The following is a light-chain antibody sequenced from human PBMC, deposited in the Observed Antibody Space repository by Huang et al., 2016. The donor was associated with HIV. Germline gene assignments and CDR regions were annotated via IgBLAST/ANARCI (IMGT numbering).Light chain of an antibody. CDR1: QGISNS. Sequence: DIHMTQSPSSLSAFVGDTVTITCRASQGISNSVAWYQQKPGKAPKLLLYSTSRLESGVASRFRGGGSGKDYTLTINSLQPDDFATYYCQQYYTSPTFGQGSKVEIK. CDR2: STS. V-gene: IGKV1-NL1*01. CDR3: QQYYTSPT. J-gene: IGKJ1*01.